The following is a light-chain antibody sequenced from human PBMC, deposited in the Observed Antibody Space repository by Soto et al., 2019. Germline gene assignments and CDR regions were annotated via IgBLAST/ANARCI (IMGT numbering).Light chain of an antibody. V-gene: IGKV3-20*01. CDR1: QSVSSSY. J-gene: IGKJ2*01. CDR3: QQYGSSRDT. CDR2: GAS. Sequence: EIVLTQFPGTLSLSPGERATLSCRASQSVSSSYLAWYQQKPSQAPRLLIYGASSRATGIPDRFSGSGSGTDFILTISRLEPEDFAVYYCQQYGSSRDTFGQGTKLEIK.